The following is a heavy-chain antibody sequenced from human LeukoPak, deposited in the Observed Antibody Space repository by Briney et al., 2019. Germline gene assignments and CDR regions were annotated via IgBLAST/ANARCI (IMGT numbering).Heavy chain of an antibody. CDR3: ARSSTSCFDY. J-gene: IGHJ4*02. CDR2: ISGSGGST. Sequence: GGSVRLSCAASGFTFSSYAMSWVRQAPGKGLEWVSAISGSGGSTYYADSVKGRFTISRDNSKNTLYLQMNSLRPEDTAVYYCARSSTSCFDYWGQGTLVTVSS. D-gene: IGHD2-2*01. CDR1: GFTFSSYA. V-gene: IGHV3-23*01.